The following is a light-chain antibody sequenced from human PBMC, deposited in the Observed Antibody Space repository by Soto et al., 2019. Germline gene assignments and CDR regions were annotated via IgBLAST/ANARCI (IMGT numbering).Light chain of an antibody. V-gene: IGLV1-51*01. CDR2: END. CDR1: SSNIGNNY. CDR3: GTWDVSLNAIWM. J-gene: IGLJ3*02. Sequence: QSVLTQPPSVSAAPGHNVTISCSGSSSNIGNNYVSWYQQFPGAAPRLLIYENDKRPSGIPDRFSGSKSGTSATLGITGLQTGDEADYHCGTWDVSLNAIWMFGGGTKLTVL.